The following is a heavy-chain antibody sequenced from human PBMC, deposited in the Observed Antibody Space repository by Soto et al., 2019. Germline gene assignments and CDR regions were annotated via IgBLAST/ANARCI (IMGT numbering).Heavy chain of an antibody. CDR2: INAGNGNT. J-gene: IGHJ4*02. CDR1: GYTFTSYA. D-gene: IGHD6-19*01. Sequence: ASVKVSCKASGYTFTSYAMHWVRQAPGQRLEWMGWINAGNGNTKYSQKFRVTITRDTSASTAYMEPSSLRSEDTAVYYCARPEDSSGWFRLHYWGQGTLVTVSS. CDR3: ARPEDSSGWFRLHY. V-gene: IGHV1-3*01.